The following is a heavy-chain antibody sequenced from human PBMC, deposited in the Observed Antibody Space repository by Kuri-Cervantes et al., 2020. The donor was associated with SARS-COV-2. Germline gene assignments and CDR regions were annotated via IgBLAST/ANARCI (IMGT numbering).Heavy chain of an antibody. J-gene: IGHJ4*02. D-gene: IGHD2-15*01. CDR1: GYSFTSYW. Sequence: KVSCKGPGYSFTSYWISWVRHTPGKGLEWMGRIDCSDSYTNYSPSFQGHVTISADKSISTAYLQWSGLKASDTAMYYCARLLQGGGSCYDYWGQGTLVTVSS. CDR3: ARLLQGGGSCYDY. CDR2: IDCSDSYT. V-gene: IGHV5-10-1*01.